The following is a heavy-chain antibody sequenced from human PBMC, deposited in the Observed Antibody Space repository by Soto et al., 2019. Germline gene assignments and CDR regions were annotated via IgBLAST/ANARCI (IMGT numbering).Heavy chain of an antibody. CDR3: AKRALPDFYYMDV. V-gene: IGHV3-64*01. Sequence: EVQLAESGGGLAQPGGSLRLSCAASGFTLSGYAMDWVRQAPGKGLEYVSGISSNGVGTYYANSVQGRFTISRDKSKNTVYLPMGSLSPEDMAVYYCAKRALPDFYYMDVWGKGTTVTVSS. CDR1: GFTLSGYA. CDR2: ISSNGVGT. J-gene: IGHJ6*03.